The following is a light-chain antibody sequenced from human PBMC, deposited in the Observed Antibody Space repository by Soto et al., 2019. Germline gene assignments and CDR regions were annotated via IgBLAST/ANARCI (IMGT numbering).Light chain of an antibody. Sequence: IQLTQSPASLSAPVGDTVTLTCRASQSITSYLNWYQQKPGTGPKLLIWEASSLQSGDPSRFSGSVSGTDFTLTISSLQPEDFATYYCQQSYSTWTFGQGTKLDI. J-gene: IGKJ1*01. CDR2: EAS. V-gene: IGKV1-39*01. CDR3: QQSYSTWT. CDR1: QSITSY.